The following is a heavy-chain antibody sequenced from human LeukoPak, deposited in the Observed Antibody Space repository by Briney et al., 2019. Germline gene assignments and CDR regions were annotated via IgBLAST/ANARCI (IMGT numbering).Heavy chain of an antibody. V-gene: IGHV4-30-2*01. J-gene: IGHJ2*01. CDR3: ARGYYYDSSGYPYWCFDL. D-gene: IGHD3-22*01. Sequence: PSETLSLTCAVSGGSISSGGYSWSWIRQPPGKGLEWIGYIFHSGSTYYNPSLKSRVTISLDRSKNHFSLKLTSVTAADTAVYYCARGYYYDSSGYPYWCFDLWGRGTLVTVSS. CDR2: IFHSGST. CDR1: GGSISSGGYS.